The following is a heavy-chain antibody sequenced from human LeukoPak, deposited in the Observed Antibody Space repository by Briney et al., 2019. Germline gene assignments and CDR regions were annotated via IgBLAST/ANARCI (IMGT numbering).Heavy chain of an antibody. CDR3: ARGGVYYYDSSGYYHMPYAFDI. CDR2: INTNTGNP. J-gene: IGHJ3*02. V-gene: IGHV7-4-1*02. Sequence: ASVKVSCKASGYTVTSYAINWVRQAPGQGLECMGWINTNTGNPTYAQGFTGRFVFSLDTSVSSAYLQISSLKAEDTAVYYCARGGVYYYDSSGYYHMPYAFDIWGQGTMVTVSS. CDR1: GYTVTSYA. D-gene: IGHD3-22*01.